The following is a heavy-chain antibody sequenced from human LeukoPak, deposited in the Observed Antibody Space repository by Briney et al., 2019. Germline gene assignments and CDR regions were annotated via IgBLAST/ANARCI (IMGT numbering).Heavy chain of an antibody. D-gene: IGHD3-22*01. V-gene: IGHV1-2*06. CDR1: GGTFSSYA. CDR2: INPNSGGT. Sequence: ASVKVSCKASGGTFSSYAISWVRQAPGQGLEWMGRINPNSGGTNYAQKFQGRVTMTRDTSISTAYMELSRLRSDDTAVYYCARSSGYSYTKDDYWGQGTLVTVSS. J-gene: IGHJ4*02. CDR3: ARSSGYSYTKDDY.